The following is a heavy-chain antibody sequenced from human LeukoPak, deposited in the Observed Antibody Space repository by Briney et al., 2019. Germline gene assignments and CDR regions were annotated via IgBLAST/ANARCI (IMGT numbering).Heavy chain of an antibody. Sequence: SQTLSLTCTVSGGSISSGSYYWSWIRQPAGKGLEWIGRIYTSGSANYSPSPKSRVTISVDTSKNQFALKLSSVTAADTAVYYCARGPYCGGDCSLAAWGQGTLVTVSS. CDR2: IYTSGSA. CDR3: ARGPYCGGDCSLAA. J-gene: IGHJ4*02. CDR1: GGSISSGSYY. V-gene: IGHV4-61*02. D-gene: IGHD2-21*02.